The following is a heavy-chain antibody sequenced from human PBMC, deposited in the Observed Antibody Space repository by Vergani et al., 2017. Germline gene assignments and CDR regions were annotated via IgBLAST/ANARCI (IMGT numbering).Heavy chain of an antibody. V-gene: IGHV1-18*04. CDR3: AGSRRATNEFDL. Sequence: QAQLGQSDSEVKKPGDSVTLSCKPSGYTFVNHPITWVRQAPGQGLEWMGWISPYNHKTLYSQKVEGRVTMTSDTSSSTVFLELRHLTSDDTAIYYCAGSRRATNEFDLWGRGALVTVSS. J-gene: IGHJ4*02. CDR2: ISPYNHKT. CDR1: GYTFVNHP.